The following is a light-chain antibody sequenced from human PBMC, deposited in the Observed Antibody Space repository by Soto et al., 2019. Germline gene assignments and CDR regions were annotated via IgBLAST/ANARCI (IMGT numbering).Light chain of an antibody. V-gene: IGKV1-33*01. CDR3: QQFDRFPRT. J-gene: IGKJ1*01. CDR1: QDISKL. Sequence: DIQMTQSPSSLSASVGDRVTITCQASQDISKLLNWYQHKPGKAPQIVIYDASKLEPGAPLRFSGTGSGKDFTFTISNLQPEDIATYYCQQFDRFPRTFGHGTKVEIK. CDR2: DAS.